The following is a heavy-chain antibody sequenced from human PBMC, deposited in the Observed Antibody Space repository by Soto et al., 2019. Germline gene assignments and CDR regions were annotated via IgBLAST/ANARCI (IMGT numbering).Heavy chain of an antibody. D-gene: IGHD6-19*01. CDR2: IDSGGAT. V-gene: IGHV3-53*02. CDR1: GFTVSSSY. Sequence: EVQLVETGGGLIQPGGSLRLSCAASGFTVSSSYMGWVRQAPGKGLEWVSVIDSGGATYYADSVKGQFTISRDISKNIVDLQMNSLXAEDTAVYYCARVFSSGWYVDYWGRGTLVTVSS. CDR3: ARVFSSGWYVDY. J-gene: IGHJ4*02.